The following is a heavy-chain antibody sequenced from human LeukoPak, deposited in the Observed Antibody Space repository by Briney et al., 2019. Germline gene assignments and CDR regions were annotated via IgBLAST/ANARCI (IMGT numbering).Heavy chain of an antibody. CDR1: GFTFSSYS. CDR3: ARDLRSGFSGFGY. J-gene: IGHJ4*02. D-gene: IGHD6-25*01. Sequence: GGSLRLSCAASGFTFSSYSMNWVRQAPGKGLEWVSSISSSSSYIYYADSVKGRFTISRDNAKNSLYLQMNSLRADDTAVYYCARDLRSGFSGFGYWGQGTLVTVSS. CDR2: ISSSSSYI. V-gene: IGHV3-21*01.